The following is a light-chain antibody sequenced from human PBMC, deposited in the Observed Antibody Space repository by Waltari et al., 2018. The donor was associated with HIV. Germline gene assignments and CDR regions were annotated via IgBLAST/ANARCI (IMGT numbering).Light chain of an antibody. V-gene: IGLV3-10*01. CDR2: EDS. Sequence: SYELTQPPSVSVSPGQTARITCSGDALPKKYAYWYQQKSCQAPVLVIYEDSKRPAGIPERCSGSRSGTMATLTISGAQVQDETDYYCYSVDSSGSRGVFGGGTKLTVL. J-gene: IGLJ2*01. CDR1: ALPKKY. CDR3: YSVDSSGSRGV.